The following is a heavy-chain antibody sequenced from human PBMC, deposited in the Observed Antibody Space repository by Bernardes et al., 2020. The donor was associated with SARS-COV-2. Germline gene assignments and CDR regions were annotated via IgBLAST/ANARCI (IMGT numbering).Heavy chain of an antibody. CDR2: ISYSGST. CDR3: AREPEYCSGPSCYPDYYGLDV. Sequence: SETLSLTCTVSGDSISGGYYWSWIRQHPGKGLEWIGYISYSGSTYYNPSLKSRLTISVDMSKNQFSLKLSSVTAADTAVYYCAREPEYCSGPSCYPDYYGLDVWGQGTTVTVSS. V-gene: IGHV4-31*03. CDR1: GDSISGGYY. D-gene: IGHD2-15*01. J-gene: IGHJ6*02.